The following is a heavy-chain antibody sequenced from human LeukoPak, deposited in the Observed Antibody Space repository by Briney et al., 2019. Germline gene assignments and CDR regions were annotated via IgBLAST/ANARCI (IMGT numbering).Heavy chain of an antibody. V-gene: IGHV3-15*01. CDR3: TTVPMITFGGVIVDDY. CDR1: GFTFSNYG. D-gene: IGHD3-16*02. CDR2: IKSKTDGGTT. J-gene: IGHJ4*02. Sequence: NTGGSLRLSCVASGFTFSNYGMNWVRQAPGKGLEWVGRIKSKTDGGTTDYAAPVKGRFTISRDDSKNTLYLQMNSLKTEDTAVYYCTTVPMITFGGVIVDDYWGQGTLVTVSS.